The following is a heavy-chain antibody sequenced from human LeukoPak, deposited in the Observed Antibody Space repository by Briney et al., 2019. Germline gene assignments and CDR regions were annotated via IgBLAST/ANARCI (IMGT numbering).Heavy chain of an antibody. CDR1: GFTFSSYS. J-gene: IGHJ4*02. D-gene: IGHD2-15*01. Sequence: TGGSLRLSCGASGFTFSSYSMNWVRQAPGKGLEWVSYISSSSSTIHYADSVKGRFTISRDNSKNTLYLQMNSLRPEDTALYYCARHRYSELAIDYWGQGTLVTVSS. CDR2: ISSSSSTI. V-gene: IGHV3-48*01. CDR3: ARHRYSELAIDY.